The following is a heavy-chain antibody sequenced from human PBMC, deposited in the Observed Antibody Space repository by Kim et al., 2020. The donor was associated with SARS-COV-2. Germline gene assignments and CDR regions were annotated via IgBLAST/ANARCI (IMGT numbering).Heavy chain of an antibody. CDR3: TTGGYYPPLYYFDY. D-gene: IGHD3-22*01. J-gene: IGHJ4*02. Sequence: AAPVKGRFTISRDDSKNTLYLQMNSLKTEDTAVYYCTTGGYYPPLYYFDYWGQGTLVTVSS. V-gene: IGHV3-15*01.